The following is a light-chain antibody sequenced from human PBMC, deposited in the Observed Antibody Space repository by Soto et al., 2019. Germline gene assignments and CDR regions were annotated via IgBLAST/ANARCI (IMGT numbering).Light chain of an antibody. J-gene: IGKJ2*01. CDR2: DAS. CDR3: QQYNSYQYS. Sequence: DIQMTQSPSTLSASVGDRVTITCRASQSVSHWLAWYQQKPGKAPKALIYDASTLETGVPSRFSGSGSGKDFTLTISSLQPDDFATSYCQQYNSYQYSFGQGTKLE. V-gene: IGKV1-5*01. CDR1: QSVSHW.